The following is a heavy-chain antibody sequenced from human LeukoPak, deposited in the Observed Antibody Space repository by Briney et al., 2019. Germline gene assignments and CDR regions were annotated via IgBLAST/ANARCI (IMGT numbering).Heavy chain of an antibody. CDR3: SRLYSGTRPPDY. CDR1: GGSLISSTYY. CDR2: IFYSGST. D-gene: IGHD2-15*01. Sequence: KTSETLSLTCTVSGGSLISSTYYWGWIRQPPGKGLEWIGSIFYSGSTYYNPSLKSRVTISVDTSKNQISLKVTSVTAADTAIYYCSRLYSGTRPPDYWGQGTLVTVSS. V-gene: IGHV4-39*01. J-gene: IGHJ4*02.